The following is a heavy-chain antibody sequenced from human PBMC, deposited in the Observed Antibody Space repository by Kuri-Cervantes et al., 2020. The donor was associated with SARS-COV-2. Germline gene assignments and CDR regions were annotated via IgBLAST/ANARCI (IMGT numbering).Heavy chain of an antibody. J-gene: IGHJ4*02. CDR1: GYTFTSYD. Sequence: ASVKVSCKASGYTFTSYDINWVRQATGQGLEWMGWMNPNSGNTGYAQKFQGRVTMTRNTSISTAYMELSSLRSEDTAVYYCATTFAFLMGATYDYWGQGTLVTVSS. CDR3: ATTFAFLMGATYDY. D-gene: IGHD1-26*01. CDR2: MNPNSGNT. V-gene: IGHV1-8*02.